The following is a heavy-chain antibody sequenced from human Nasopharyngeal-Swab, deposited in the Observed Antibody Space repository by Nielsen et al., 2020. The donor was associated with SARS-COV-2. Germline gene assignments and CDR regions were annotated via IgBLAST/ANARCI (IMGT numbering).Heavy chain of an antibody. CDR1: GFTFSSYD. CDR3: ARDRYSSGLYLFDY. J-gene: IGHJ4*02. Sequence: GGSLRLSCAASGFTFSSYDMHWVRQPTGKGLDWVSAIGTAGDTYYPGSVKGRFTISRDNAKNTLYLQMNSLRSEDTAVYYCARDRYSSGLYLFDYWGQGSLVTVSS. V-gene: IGHV3-13*01. CDR2: IGTAGDT. D-gene: IGHD6-19*01.